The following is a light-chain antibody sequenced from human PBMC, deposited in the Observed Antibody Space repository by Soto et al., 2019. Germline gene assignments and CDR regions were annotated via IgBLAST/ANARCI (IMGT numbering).Light chain of an antibody. CDR3: QQYNNWPIT. CDR2: GAS. Sequence: TQSLCPLSMSPGESATLSCGASQSVSSYLAWYQQKPGQAPRLLIYGASTRATGIPARFSGSGSGTEFTLTISSLQYEDFEIYYCQQYNNWPITFGQGTRLEIK. V-gene: IGKV3-15*01. J-gene: IGKJ5*01. CDR1: QSVSSY.